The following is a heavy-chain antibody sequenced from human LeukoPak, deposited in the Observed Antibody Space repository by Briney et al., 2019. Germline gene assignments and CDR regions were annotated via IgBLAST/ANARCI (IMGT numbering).Heavy chain of an antibody. D-gene: IGHD3-10*01. CDR2: INHSGST. V-gene: IGHV4-34*01. CDR3: AGEEGY. J-gene: IGHJ4*02. Sequence: SETLSLTCAVYGGSFSGYYWSWIRQPPGKGLEWIGEINHSGSTNYNPSLKSRVTISVDTSKNQFSLKLSPVTAADTAVYYCAGEEGYWGQGTLVTVSS. CDR1: GGSFSGYY.